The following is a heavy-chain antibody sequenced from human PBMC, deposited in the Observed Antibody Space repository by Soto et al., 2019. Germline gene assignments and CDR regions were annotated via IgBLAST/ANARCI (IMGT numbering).Heavy chain of an antibody. D-gene: IGHD3-9*01. J-gene: IGHJ3*01. CDR3: ASGGWTYDILTGYYL. CDR1: GGSISSYY. CDR2: IYYSGRT. Sequence: SETLSLTCIVSGGSISSYYWSWIRQPPGKGLEWIGYIYYSGRTNYNPSLKSRVTISVDTSKNQLSLKLSSVTAADTAVYYCASGGWTYDILTGYYLWGQGTMVTVSS. V-gene: IGHV4-59*01.